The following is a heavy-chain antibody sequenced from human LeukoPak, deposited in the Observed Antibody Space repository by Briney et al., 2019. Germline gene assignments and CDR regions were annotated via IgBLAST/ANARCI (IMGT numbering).Heavy chain of an antibody. J-gene: IGHJ4*02. CDR2: ISYDGSNK. D-gene: IGHD4-23*01. CDR3: ARTPHGGFDY. Sequence: GGSLRLSCAASGFTFSSYAMHWVRQATGKGLEWVAVISYDGSNKYYADSVKGRFTISRDNSKNTLYLQMNSLRAEDTAVYYCARTPHGGFDYWGQGTLVTVSS. V-gene: IGHV3-30-3*01. CDR1: GFTFSSYA.